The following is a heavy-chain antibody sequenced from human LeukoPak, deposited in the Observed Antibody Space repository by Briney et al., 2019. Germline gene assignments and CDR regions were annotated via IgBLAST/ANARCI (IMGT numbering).Heavy chain of an antibody. CDR2: IYYSGST. D-gene: IGHD6-6*01. V-gene: IGHV4-59*01. CDR1: GGSISSYY. CDR3: AREYSSSSGKGLDY. J-gene: IGHJ4*02. Sequence: SETLSLTCTVSGGSISSYYWSWIRQPPGKGLEWIGYIYYSGSTNYNPSLKSRVTISVDTSKNQFSLKLSSVTAADTAVYYCAREYSSSSGKGLDYWGQGTLVTVSS.